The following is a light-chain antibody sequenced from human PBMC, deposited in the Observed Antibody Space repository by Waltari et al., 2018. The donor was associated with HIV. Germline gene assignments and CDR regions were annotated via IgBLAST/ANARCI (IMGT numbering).Light chain of an antibody. V-gene: IGKV3-20*01. CDR1: QSVSSDY. CDR3: QQYGSSPMYS. CDR2: GAS. Sequence: DIVLTQSPGTLSLSPGERATLPCRASQSVSSDYIAWYQQKPGQAPRLLIYGASNRATGIPDRFSGGGAWKAFTLTIGRLVPEDFAVFYCQQYGSSPMYSFGQGTKVEMK. J-gene: IGKJ2*03.